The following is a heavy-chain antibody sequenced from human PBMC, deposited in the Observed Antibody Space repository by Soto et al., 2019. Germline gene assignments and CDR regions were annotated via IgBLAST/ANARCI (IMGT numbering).Heavy chain of an antibody. D-gene: IGHD5-18*01. CDR2: IIPIFGTA. Sequence: GASVKVSCKASGGTFSSYSISWVRPAPGQGLELMGGIIPIFGTANYAQKFQGRVTITADESTSTAYMELSSLRSEDTAVYYCARSLYRYGYGVSMGGYVMDVWGQGTTVTVSS. J-gene: IGHJ6*02. CDR3: ARSLYRYGYGVSMGGYVMDV. V-gene: IGHV1-69*13. CDR1: GGTFSSYS.